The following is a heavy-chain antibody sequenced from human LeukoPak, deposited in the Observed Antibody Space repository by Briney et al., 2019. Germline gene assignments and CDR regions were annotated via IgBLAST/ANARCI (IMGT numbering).Heavy chain of an antibody. CDR2: INPNSGGT. CDR3: ARDQRGLFSGGFDY. D-gene: IGHD1-26*01. Sequence: ASVKVSCKASGYTFTGYYMHWVRQAPGQGLEWMGWINPNSGGTNYAQKFQGRVTMTRDTSISTAYMELSRLRSDDTAVYYCARDQRGLFSGGFDYWGQGTLVTVSS. CDR1: GYTFTGYY. V-gene: IGHV1-2*02. J-gene: IGHJ4*02.